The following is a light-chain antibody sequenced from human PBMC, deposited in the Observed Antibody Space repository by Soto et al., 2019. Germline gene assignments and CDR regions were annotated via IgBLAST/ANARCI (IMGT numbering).Light chain of an antibody. Sequence: IQMTQSPSSLSAPVGDRVTITCRASQSISSYLNWYQQKPGKAPKLLIYAASRLQSGVPSRFSGSGSGTDFTLTISSLQPEDFATYYCQQSYSTPLTFGGGTKVDIK. CDR2: AAS. V-gene: IGKV1-39*01. CDR1: QSISSY. J-gene: IGKJ4*01. CDR3: QQSYSTPLT.